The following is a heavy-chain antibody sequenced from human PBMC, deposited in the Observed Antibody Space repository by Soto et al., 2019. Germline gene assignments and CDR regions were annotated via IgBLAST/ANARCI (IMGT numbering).Heavy chain of an antibody. V-gene: IGHV3-30*03. CDR3: ARERSSVTRHFHY. CDR1: GITFNSHA. Sequence: QVRLVESGGGVVQPGRSLRLSCAASGITFNSHAMHWVRQAPGKGLEWVALISYDGNDKYYADSVKGRFTIFRDNSKNTLYLQMNSLQIEDMAVYYCARERSSVTRHFHYWGQGTLVTVSS. D-gene: IGHD4-17*01. J-gene: IGHJ1*01. CDR2: ISYDGNDK.